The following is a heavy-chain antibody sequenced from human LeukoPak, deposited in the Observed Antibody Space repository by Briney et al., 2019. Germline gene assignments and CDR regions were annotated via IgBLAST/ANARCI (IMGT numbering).Heavy chain of an antibody. CDR3: ARDRDFDY. CDR2: ISSSSSYI. D-gene: IGHD5-24*01. Sequence: SGGSLSLSCAASGFTFNNYNTNWVRQAPGKGLEWVSSISSSSSYIYYADSVKGRFTISRDNAKNSLYLQMNSLRVEDTAVYYCARDRDFDYWGQGTLVTVSS. CDR1: GFTFNNYN. V-gene: IGHV3-21*01. J-gene: IGHJ4*02.